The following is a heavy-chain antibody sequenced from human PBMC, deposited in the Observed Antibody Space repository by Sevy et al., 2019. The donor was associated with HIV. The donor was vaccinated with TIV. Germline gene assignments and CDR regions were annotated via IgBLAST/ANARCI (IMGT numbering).Heavy chain of an antibody. CDR3: ARGRITFFDD. CDR1: GGPISTCTNF. J-gene: IGHJ4*02. Sequence: SETLSLTCIVSGGPISTCTNFWGWIRQPPGKGLEWIGSIYCGGSTYYNPSLKSRVAISVDTSKNQCSLKVNSVSAADTAVYYCARGRITFFDDWGQGALVTVS. D-gene: IGHD3-16*01. V-gene: IGHV4-39*01. CDR2: IYCGGST.